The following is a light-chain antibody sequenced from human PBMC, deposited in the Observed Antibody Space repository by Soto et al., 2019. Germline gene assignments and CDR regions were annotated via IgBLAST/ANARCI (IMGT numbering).Light chain of an antibody. CDR3: QQRSSWPRT. J-gene: IGKJ1*01. Sequence: EIVLTQSPATLSLSPGIRATLSCRASQNISNYLIWYQQKPGQAPRLLIYDVSNRATGIPARFSGSGSGTDFTLPISSLEPEDFAVYYCQQRSSWPRTFGQGTKVDIK. CDR1: QNISNY. CDR2: DVS. V-gene: IGKV3-11*01.